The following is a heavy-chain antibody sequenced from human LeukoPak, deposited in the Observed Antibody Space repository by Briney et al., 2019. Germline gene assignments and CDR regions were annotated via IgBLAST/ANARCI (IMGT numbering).Heavy chain of an antibody. Sequence: GGSLRLSCSASEFTFSSYEMNWVRQAPGKGLEWVSYISGGGETTLYADSVKGRFTTSRDNAKNSLYLQLTSLRAEDTAVYYCARVGRIQYFDCWGQGTLVTVSS. V-gene: IGHV3-48*03. CDR2: ISGGGETT. J-gene: IGHJ4*02. CDR1: EFTFSSYE. CDR3: ARVGRIQYFDC. D-gene: IGHD5-18*01.